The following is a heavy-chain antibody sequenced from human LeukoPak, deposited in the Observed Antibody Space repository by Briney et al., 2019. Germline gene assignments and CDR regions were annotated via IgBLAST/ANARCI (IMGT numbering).Heavy chain of an antibody. D-gene: IGHD3-10*01. J-gene: IGHJ4*02. CDR2: INPNSGDT. Sequence: ASVKVSCKASGYTFTGYYMHWVRQAPGQGLDWMGWINPNSGDTNYAQKFQGRVTMTRDTSISTAYMEPSRLRSDDTAVYYCARTGSLRGNFDYWGQGTLVTVSS. CDR1: GYTFTGYY. V-gene: IGHV1-2*02. CDR3: ARTGSLRGNFDY.